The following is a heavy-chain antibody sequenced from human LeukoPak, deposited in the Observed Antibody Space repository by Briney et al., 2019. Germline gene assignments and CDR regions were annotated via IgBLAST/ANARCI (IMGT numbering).Heavy chain of an antibody. CDR1: GFTFDDYA. Sequence: GGSLRLSCAASGFTFDDYAMHWVRQAPGKGLEWVSGISWNSGSIGYADSVKGRFTISRDNAKNSLYLQMNSLRAEDTALYYCAKAGPPVVRAYCGMDVWGQGTTVTVSS. CDR3: AKAGPPVVRAYCGMDV. J-gene: IGHJ6*02. D-gene: IGHD2-15*01. V-gene: IGHV3-9*01. CDR2: ISWNSGSI.